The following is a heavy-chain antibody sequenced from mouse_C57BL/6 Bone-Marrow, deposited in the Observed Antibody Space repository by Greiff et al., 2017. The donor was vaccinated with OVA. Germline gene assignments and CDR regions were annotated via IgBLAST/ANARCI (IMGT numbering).Heavy chain of an antibody. Sequence: EVMLVESGGGLVKPGGSLKLSCAASGFTFSDYGMHWVRQAPEKGLEWVAYISSGSSTIYYADKVKGRFTISRDNAKNTLFLQMTSLRSEDTAMYYCARDYYGSSYDYFDYWGQGTTLTVSS. V-gene: IGHV5-17*01. CDR3: ARDYYGSSYDYFDY. CDR2: ISSGSSTI. D-gene: IGHD1-1*01. J-gene: IGHJ2*01. CDR1: GFTFSDYG.